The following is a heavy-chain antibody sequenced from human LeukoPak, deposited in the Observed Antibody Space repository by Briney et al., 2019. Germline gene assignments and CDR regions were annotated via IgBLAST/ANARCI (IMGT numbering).Heavy chain of an antibody. D-gene: IGHD6-19*01. CDR3: ARFIAVAGQYYFDY. J-gene: IGHJ4*02. V-gene: IGHV4-34*01. CDR2: INHSGST. CDR1: GGSFSGYY. Sequence: SETLSLTCAVYGGSFSGYYWSWIRQPPGKGLEWIGEINHSGSTNYNPSLKSRVTISVDTSKNQFSLKLSSVTAADTAAYYCARFIAVAGQYYFDYWGQGTLVTVSS.